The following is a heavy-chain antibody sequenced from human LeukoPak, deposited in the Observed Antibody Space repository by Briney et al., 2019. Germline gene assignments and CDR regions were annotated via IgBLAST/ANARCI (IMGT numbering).Heavy chain of an antibody. CDR2: IKQDGSEK. CDR3: ARDRGYYYDSSGYPYFDY. Sequence: GGSLRLSCAASGFTFSSYWMSWVRQAPGKGLEWVANIKQDGSEKYYVDSVKGRFTISRDNAKNSLYLQMNSLRAEDTAVYYCARDRGYYYDSSGYPYFDYWGQGTLVTVSS. J-gene: IGHJ4*02. V-gene: IGHV3-7*01. D-gene: IGHD3-22*01. CDR1: GFTFSSYW.